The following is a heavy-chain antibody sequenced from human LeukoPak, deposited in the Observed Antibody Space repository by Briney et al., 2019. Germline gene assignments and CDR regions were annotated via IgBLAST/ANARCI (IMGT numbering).Heavy chain of an antibody. Sequence: GEPLKISCKGLGYSFTNFWIGWVGKLLGKGLEWMGIIYPGDSDTRYRPSFQGQVTISADMSISTAYLQWGSLKASDTAVYYCARGEGLGYYFDQWGQGTLVTVSS. J-gene: IGHJ4*02. CDR1: GYSFTNFW. D-gene: IGHD3/OR15-3a*01. V-gene: IGHV5-51*01. CDR3: ARGEGLGYYFDQ. CDR2: IYPGDSDT.